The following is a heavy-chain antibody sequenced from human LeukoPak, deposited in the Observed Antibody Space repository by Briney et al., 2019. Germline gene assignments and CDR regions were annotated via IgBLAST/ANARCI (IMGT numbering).Heavy chain of an antibody. D-gene: IGHD2-15*01. J-gene: IGHJ6*03. CDR3: AKNGDRGAYCTGGTCYPYFYYYMDV. V-gene: IGHV3-53*01. CDR1: GFNVSSNH. Sequence: AGGSLRLSCAASGFNVSSNHMSWVRQAPGKGLEWVSFMYISSSTYYADSVKGRFTFSRDNSKNTLYLQMNSLRAEDTAIYYCAKNGDRGAYCTGGTCYPYFYYYMDVWGKGTTVTI. CDR2: MYISSST.